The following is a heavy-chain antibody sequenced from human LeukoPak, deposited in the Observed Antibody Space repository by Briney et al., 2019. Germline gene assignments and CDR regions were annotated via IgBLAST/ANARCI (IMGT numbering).Heavy chain of an antibody. Sequence: ASVKVSCKASGYTFTSYDINWVRQATGQELEWMGWVNPNSGNTGYAQKFQGRVTMTRNTSISTAYMELSSLRSEDTAVYYCARVYYAAVEGVDYWGQGTLVTVSS. V-gene: IGHV1-8*01. CDR3: ARVYYAAVEGVDY. J-gene: IGHJ4*02. CDR2: VNPNSGNT. CDR1: GYTFTSYD. D-gene: IGHD3-22*01.